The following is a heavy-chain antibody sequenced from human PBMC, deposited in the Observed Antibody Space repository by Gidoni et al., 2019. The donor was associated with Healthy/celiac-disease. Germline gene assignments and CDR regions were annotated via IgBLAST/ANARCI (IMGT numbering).Heavy chain of an antibody. J-gene: IGHJ3*02. V-gene: IGHV1-3*01. CDR3: ARVRGDDDAFDI. CDR2: INAGNGNT. D-gene: IGHD3-16*01. CDR1: GYTFTSYA. Sequence: QVQLVQSGAEVTKPGASVKVSCKASGYTFTSYAMHWVRQAPGQRLEWMGWINAGNGNTKYSQKFQGRVTITRDTSASTAYMELSSLRSEDTAVYYCARVRGDDDAFDIWGQGTMVTVSS.